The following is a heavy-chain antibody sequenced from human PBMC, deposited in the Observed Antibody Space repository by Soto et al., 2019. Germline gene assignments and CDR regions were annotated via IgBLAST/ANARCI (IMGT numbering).Heavy chain of an antibody. CDR3: ARRGYCSTASCSTPYYFDF. J-gene: IGHJ4*02. CDR1: GYTFTTYW. CDR2: IFPGDSDT. V-gene: IGHV5-51*01. Sequence: PGESLKISCQGSGYTFTTYWIGWVRQMPGKGLEWMGIIFPGDSDTRYGPSFQGQVTISADKSIRTAYLQWSSLKSSDTAMYYCARRGYCSTASCSTPYYFDFWGQGTLVPVSS. D-gene: IGHD2-2*01.